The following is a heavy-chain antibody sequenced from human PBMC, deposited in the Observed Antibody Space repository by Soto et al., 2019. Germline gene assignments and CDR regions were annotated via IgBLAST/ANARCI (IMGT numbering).Heavy chain of an antibody. Sequence: EVQLLESGGGLVQPGGSLRLSCAASGFTFSSYAMSWVRQAPGKGLEWVSTFSGSGGSTYYADSVKGRFTISRDNSKNTLYLQMNSLRAEDTAIYYCAKDRITRPTGWFDPWGQGTLVTVSS. CDR2: FSGSGGST. J-gene: IGHJ5*02. CDR3: AKDRITRPTGWFDP. CDR1: GFTFSSYA. D-gene: IGHD1-7*01. V-gene: IGHV3-23*01.